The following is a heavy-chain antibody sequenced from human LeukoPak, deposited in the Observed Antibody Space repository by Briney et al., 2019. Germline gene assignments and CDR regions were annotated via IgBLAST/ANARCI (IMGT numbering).Heavy chain of an antibody. CDR1: GFTVSSNY. D-gene: IGHD3-10*01. CDR3: ARETVRGVSDY. J-gene: IGHJ4*02. V-gene: IGHV3-53*01. CDR2: IYSGGST. Sequence: GESLRLSCAATGFTVSSNYMSWVRQAPGKGLEWVSVIYSGGSTYYADSVKGRFTISRDNSKNTLYLQMNSLRAEDTAVYYCARETVRGVSDYWGQGTLVTVSS.